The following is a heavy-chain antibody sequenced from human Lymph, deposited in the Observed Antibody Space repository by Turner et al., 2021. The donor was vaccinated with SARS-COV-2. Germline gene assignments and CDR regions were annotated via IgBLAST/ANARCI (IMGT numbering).Heavy chain of an antibody. CDR3: ARDLQLYGMDV. D-gene: IGHD1-1*01. Sequence: EVQLVETGGGLIQPGGSLSLSCAASGLTVSSNYMTWVRQAPGKGLEWVSLIYSGGSTYYADSVKGRFTISRDNSKNTLYLQMNSLRAEDTAIYYCARDLQLYGMDVWGQGTTVTVSS. V-gene: IGHV3-53*02. CDR1: GLTVSSNY. J-gene: IGHJ6*02. CDR2: IYSGGST.